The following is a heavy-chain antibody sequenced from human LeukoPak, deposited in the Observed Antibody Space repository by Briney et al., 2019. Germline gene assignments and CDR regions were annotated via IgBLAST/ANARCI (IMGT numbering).Heavy chain of an antibody. J-gene: IGHJ4*02. CDR2: IGKTSRAM. Sequence: PGGSLRLSCAASGFTFSSYAMSWVRQAPGKGLEWVSSIGKTSRAMYYADSVRGRFTISRDNAKNSLFLLMNSLRVEDTSVYYCVRGDNRDYWGQGTLVTVSS. D-gene: IGHD1-14*01. CDR1: GFTFSSYA. CDR3: VRGDNRDY. V-gene: IGHV3-21*01.